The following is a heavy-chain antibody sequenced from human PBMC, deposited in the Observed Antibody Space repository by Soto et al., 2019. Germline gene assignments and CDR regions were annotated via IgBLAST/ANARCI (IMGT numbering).Heavy chain of an antibody. CDR1: GYTFTSYG. CDR2: ISAYNGNT. V-gene: IGHV1-18*01. J-gene: IGHJ4*02. CDR3: ASEPNYVDY. Sequence: QVQLVQSGAEVKKPGASVKVSCKASGYTFTSYGISWVRQAPGQGLEWRGWISAYNGNTKNAQKLQGRVTITTDTSTSTADMELRSLRSDDTAVYYCASEPNYVDYWCQGTLGTVSS.